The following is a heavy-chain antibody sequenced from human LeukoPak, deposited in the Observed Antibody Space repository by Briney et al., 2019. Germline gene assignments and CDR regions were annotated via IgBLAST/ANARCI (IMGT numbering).Heavy chain of an antibody. CDR3: ATAVRGYDSSGYYSY. V-gene: IGHV3-15*01. D-gene: IGHD3-22*01. CDR1: GFTFSNAW. CDR2: IKSKTDGGTT. J-gene: IGHJ4*02. Sequence: PGGSLRLSCAASGFTFSNAWMSWVRQAPGKGLEWVGRIKSKTDGGTTDYAAPVKGRFTISRDDSKNTLYLQMNSLRAEDTAVYYCATAVRGYDSSGYYSYWGKETLVTVSS.